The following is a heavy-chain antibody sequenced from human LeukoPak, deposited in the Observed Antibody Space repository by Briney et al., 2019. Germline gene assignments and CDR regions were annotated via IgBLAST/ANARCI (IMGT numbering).Heavy chain of an antibody. CDR3: SLEGSSWYRYFQH. D-gene: IGHD6-13*01. CDR1: GFTFSSYW. V-gene: IGHV3-7*05. CDR2: IKQDGSEK. Sequence: GGSLRLSCAASGFTFSSYWMSWVRQAPGKGLEWVANIKQDGSEKYYVDSVKGRFTITRDNAKNSLYLQMNSLRAEDTAVYYSSLEGSSWYRYFQHWGQGTLVTVSS. J-gene: IGHJ1*01.